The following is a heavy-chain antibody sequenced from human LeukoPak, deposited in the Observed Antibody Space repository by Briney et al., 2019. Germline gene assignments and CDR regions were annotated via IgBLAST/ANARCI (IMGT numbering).Heavy chain of an antibody. CDR3: ARGQGYSYDYYFDY. CDR1: GGSISSYY. V-gene: IGHV4-59*01. J-gene: IGHJ4*02. Sequence: SETLSLTCTVSGGSISSYYWSWIRQPPGKGLEWIGYIYYSGSTNYNPSLKSRVTISVDTSENQFSLNLNSVTAADTAVYYYARGQGYSYDYYFDYWGQGTLVTVSS. D-gene: IGHD5-18*01. CDR2: IYYSGST.